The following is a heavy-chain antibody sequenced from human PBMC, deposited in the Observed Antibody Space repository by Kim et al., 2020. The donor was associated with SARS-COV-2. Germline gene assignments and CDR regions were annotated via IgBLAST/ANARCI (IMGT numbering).Heavy chain of an antibody. CDR3: ARGYDYVWGSYRYTYYFEY. D-gene: IGHD3-16*02. V-gene: IGHV4-34*01. J-gene: IGHJ4*02. Sequence: KSRVTISVDTSKHQFSLKLSSVTAADTAVYYCARGYDYVWGSYRYTYYFEYWGQGTLVTVSS.